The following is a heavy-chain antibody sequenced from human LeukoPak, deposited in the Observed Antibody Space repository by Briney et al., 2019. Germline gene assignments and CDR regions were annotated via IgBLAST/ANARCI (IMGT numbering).Heavy chain of an antibody. Sequence: GGSLRLSCAASGFTFSSYSTNWVRQAPGKGLEWVSSISSSSSYIYYADSVKGRFTISRDNAKNSLYLQMNSLRAEDTAVYYCAREGPPEYYFDYWGQGTLVTVSS. J-gene: IGHJ4*02. CDR1: GFTFSSYS. V-gene: IGHV3-21*01. CDR2: ISSSSSYI. CDR3: AREGPPEYYFDY.